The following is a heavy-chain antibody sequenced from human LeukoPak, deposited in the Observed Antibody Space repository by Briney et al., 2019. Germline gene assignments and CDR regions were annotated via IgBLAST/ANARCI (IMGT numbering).Heavy chain of an antibody. D-gene: IGHD1-26*01. CDR1: GGTFSSYV. V-gene: IGHV1-69*13. CDR3: ARVGAPTAGAFDI. J-gene: IGHJ3*02. CDR2: IIPIFGTA. Sequence: SVKVSCKASGGTFSSYVISWVRQAPGQGLEWMGGIIPIFGTANYAQKFQGRVTITADESTSTAYMELSSLRSEDTAVYYCARVGAPTAGAFDIWGQGTMVTVSS.